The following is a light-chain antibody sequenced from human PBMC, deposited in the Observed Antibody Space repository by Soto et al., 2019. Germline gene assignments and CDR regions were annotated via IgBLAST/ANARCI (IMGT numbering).Light chain of an antibody. J-gene: IGKJ3*01. CDR1: QDIGNH. CDR3: QKYNSAPFT. CDR2: SAS. V-gene: IGKV1-27*01. Sequence: DIQMTQSPSSLSASVGDRVTITCRASQDIGNHLAWYQQKAGKVPNILISSASTLQSGVPSRFSGSGSGTDFTLTIISLQPEDVATYYCQKYNSAPFTFGPGTTVDIK.